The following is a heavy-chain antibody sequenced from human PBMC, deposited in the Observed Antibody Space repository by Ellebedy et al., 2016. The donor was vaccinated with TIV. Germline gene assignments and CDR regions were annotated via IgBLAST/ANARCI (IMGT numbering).Heavy chain of an antibody. V-gene: IGHV3-23*01. D-gene: IGHD2-15*01. CDR2: ISGSGGST. CDR3: ARCVVAHAAFDI. Sequence: GESLKISCAASGFTFSSYAMSWVRQAPGKGLKWVSAISGSGGSTYYADSVKGRFTISRDNAKNSLYLQMNSLRGEDTAVYYCARCVVAHAAFDIWGQGTMVTVSS. J-gene: IGHJ3*02. CDR1: GFTFSSYA.